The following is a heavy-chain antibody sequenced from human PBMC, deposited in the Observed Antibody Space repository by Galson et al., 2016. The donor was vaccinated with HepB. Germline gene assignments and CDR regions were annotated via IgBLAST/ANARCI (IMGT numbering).Heavy chain of an antibody. V-gene: IGHV5-51*01. D-gene: IGHD1-14*01. J-gene: IGHJ4*02. CDR3: ARGGITPRGAFDY. CDR2: IYLGDSDT. CDR1: GSRFTNYW. Sequence: QSGAEVKKSGESLKISCKGSGSRFTNYWIAWVRQTPGKGLEWMGIIYLGDSDTRYSPSFQGQVTISADKSINTAYLRWSSLKASDTAIYYCARGGITPRGAFDYWGQGTLVTVSS.